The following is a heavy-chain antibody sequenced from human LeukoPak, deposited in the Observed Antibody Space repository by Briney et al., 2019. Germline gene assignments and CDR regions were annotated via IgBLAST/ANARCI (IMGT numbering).Heavy chain of an antibody. V-gene: IGHV3-23*01. Sequence: GGSLRLSCAASGFTFSSYAMRWVRQAPGKGLEWVSAIGGSGGSTSYADSVKGRFTISRHNSENTLYLQMNSLRAEDTAIYYCAKSGGTYVDYWGQGTLVTVSS. CDR2: IGGSGGST. D-gene: IGHD3-16*01. CDR3: AKSGGTYVDY. J-gene: IGHJ4*02. CDR1: GFTFSSYA.